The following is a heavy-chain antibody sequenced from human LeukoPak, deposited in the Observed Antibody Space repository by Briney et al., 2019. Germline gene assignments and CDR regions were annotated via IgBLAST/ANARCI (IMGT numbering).Heavy chain of an antibody. J-gene: IGHJ4*02. CDR1: GDSISSGTYP. D-gene: IGHD2-2*02. CDR2: ISHSGST. Sequence: KPSLTLSLTCAVSGDSISSGTYPWTWIRQPPGKGLEWIGFISHSGSTYYNPSLKSRVTMSVDRSENQFSLKLSSVTAADTAVYYCARGLIVPSTIFDYWGQGALVTVSS. CDR3: ARGLIVPSTIFDY. V-gene: IGHV4-30-2*01.